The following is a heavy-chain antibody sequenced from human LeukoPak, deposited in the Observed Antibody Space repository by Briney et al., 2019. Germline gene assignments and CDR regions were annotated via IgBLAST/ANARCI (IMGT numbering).Heavy chain of an antibody. Sequence: ASVKVSCKVSGYTLTELSMHWVRQAPGKGLAWMGGFDPEDGETIYAQKFQGRVTMTEDTSTDTAYMELSSLRSEDTAVYYCATALHWDYYYGMDVWGQGTTVTVSS. CDR3: ATALHWDYYYGMDV. CDR2: FDPEDGET. V-gene: IGHV1-24*01. D-gene: IGHD7-27*01. J-gene: IGHJ6*02. CDR1: GYTLTELS.